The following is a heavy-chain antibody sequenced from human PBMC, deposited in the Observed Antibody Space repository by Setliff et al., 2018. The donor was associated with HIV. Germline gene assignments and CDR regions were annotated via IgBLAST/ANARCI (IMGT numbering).Heavy chain of an antibody. CDR3: ARPRRVRSRAWYWFDI. J-gene: IGHJ5*02. CDR2: IYQSGSI. V-gene: IGHV4-38-2*01. Sequence: SETLSLTCAASGYSINSGFSRAWLRQPPGQGPQWIGSIYQSGSIYYNPSLQSRVTISVDSSKNQFSLNRFSVTAADTAVYYCARPRRVRSRAWYWFDIWGQGTLVTVSS. D-gene: IGHD6-19*01. CDR1: GYSINSGFS.